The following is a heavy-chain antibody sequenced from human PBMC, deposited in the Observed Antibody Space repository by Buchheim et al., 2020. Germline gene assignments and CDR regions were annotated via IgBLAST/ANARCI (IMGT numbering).Heavy chain of an antibody. Sequence: QVQLVQSGAEVKKPGASVNVSCEASAYTFTAYYIHWVRQAPGQGLEWMGWVNPTSGGTNYAEKFQGRVTMTRDTSISTAFMELKRLRADDTALYYCATTLGLQSRGAFDIWGQGT. CDR1: AYTFTAYY. CDR3: ATTLGLQSRGAFDI. J-gene: IGHJ3*02. CDR2: VNPTSGGT. D-gene: IGHD2-21*01. V-gene: IGHV1-2*02.